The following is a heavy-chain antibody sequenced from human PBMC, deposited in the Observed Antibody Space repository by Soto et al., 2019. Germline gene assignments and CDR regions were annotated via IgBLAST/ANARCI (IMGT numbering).Heavy chain of an antibody. V-gene: IGHV4-34*01. Sequence: PSETLSLTCAVYGGSFNGYYWSWIRQPPGKGLEWIGEINHSGSTNYNPSLKSRVTISVDTSKNQFSLKLSSVTAADTAVYYCARGGLLVREYFQHWGQGTLVTVSS. D-gene: IGHD2-8*02. J-gene: IGHJ1*01. CDR1: GGSFNGYY. CDR3: ARGGLLVREYFQH. CDR2: INHSGST.